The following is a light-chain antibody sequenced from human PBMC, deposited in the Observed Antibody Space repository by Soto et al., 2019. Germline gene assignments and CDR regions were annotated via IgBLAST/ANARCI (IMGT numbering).Light chain of an antibody. CDR3: QRYAGSPYT. CDR2: GAS. J-gene: IGKJ2*01. V-gene: IGKV3-20*01. CDR1: QFVGGSY. Sequence: EIVLTQSPGTLSLSPGERATLSCRASQFVGGSYLAWYQQRPGQAPRLLIYGASNVAPGIPDWFGGSGSGTDSTLTTSSLAPEDVAVYYYQRYAGSPYTFGQGTKLEIK.